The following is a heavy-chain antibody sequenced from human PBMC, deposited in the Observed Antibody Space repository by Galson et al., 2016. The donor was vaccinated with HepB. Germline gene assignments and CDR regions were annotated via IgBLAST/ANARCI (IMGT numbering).Heavy chain of an antibody. D-gene: IGHD2-15*01. CDR2: ISPGGST. Sequence: SLRLSCAASGFTFSSYGMSWVRQAPGQGLEWVSSISPGGSTYTDSVKGRFTISRDNSRNTLYLEMSSLRAKDTAVYYCAKRGGLKYYFDCWGQGTLVTVSS. CDR1: GFTFSSYG. J-gene: IGHJ4*02. V-gene: IGHV3-23*01. CDR3: AKRGGLKYYFDC.